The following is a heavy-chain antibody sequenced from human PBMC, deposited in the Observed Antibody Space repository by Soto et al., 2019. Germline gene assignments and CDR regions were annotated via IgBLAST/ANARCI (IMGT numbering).Heavy chain of an antibody. CDR1: GYTFTGYY. CDR2: INPNSGGT. Sequence: ASVKVSCKASGYTFTGYYMHWVRQAPGQGLEWMGWINPNSGGTNYAQKFQGWVTMTRDTSISTAYMELSRLRSDDTAVYYCARAPYSSSWRNWFDPWGQGTLVTVS. J-gene: IGHJ5*02. V-gene: IGHV1-2*04. D-gene: IGHD6-13*01. CDR3: ARAPYSSSWRNWFDP.